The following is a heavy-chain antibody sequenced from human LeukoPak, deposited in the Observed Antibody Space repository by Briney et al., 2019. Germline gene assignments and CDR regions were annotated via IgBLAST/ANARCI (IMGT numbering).Heavy chain of an antibody. V-gene: IGHV3-66*01. J-gene: IGHJ3*02. CDR1: GFTVTNNY. Sequence: GGSLRLSCAASGFTVTNNYMSRVRQAPGKGLEWVSVIYSGGNTYYADSVKGRFTIPRDNSKNTLYLQMNSLRAEDTAVYYCARDQMIGTFDIWGQGTMVTVSS. CDR3: ARDQMIGTFDI. D-gene: IGHD3-16*01. CDR2: IYSGGNT.